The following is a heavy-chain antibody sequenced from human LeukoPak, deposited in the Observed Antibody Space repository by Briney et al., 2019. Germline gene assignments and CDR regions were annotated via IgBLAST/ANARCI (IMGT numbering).Heavy chain of an antibody. D-gene: IGHD4-17*01. CDR3: ASRYIYGDFGRLDAFDI. CDR2: ISNGGDKT. J-gene: IGHJ3*02. Sequence: GGSLRLSCAVSGFTFSRFAMSWVRQAPGKGLEWVSSISNGGDKTFYADSVKGRFTISRDNSKNTLYLQMNSQRAEDTAVYYCASRYIYGDFGRLDAFDIWGQGTMVTVS. CDR1: GFTFSRFA. V-gene: IGHV3-23*01.